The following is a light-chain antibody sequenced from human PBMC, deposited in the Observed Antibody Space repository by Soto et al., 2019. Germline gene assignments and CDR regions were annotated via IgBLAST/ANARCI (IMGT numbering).Light chain of an antibody. V-gene: IGLV2-14*01. CDR3: TSYTASNSPLYV. CDR1: SSDIGGYKY. J-gene: IGLJ1*01. CDR2: EVN. Sequence: QSVLTQPASVSGSPGQSITISCTGTSSDIGGYKYVSWYQHPPGKAPKLILYEVNKRPSGVSGRFSGSKSGNTASLTISVLQAEDEADYYCTSYTASNSPLYVFGTGTKVTVL.